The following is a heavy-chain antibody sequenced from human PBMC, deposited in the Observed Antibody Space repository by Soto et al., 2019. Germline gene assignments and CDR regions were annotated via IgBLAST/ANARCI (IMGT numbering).Heavy chain of an antibody. CDR1: GFSFSNYA. J-gene: IGHJ3*02. CDR3: AKPGFKGITGTRRGAFDI. V-gene: IGHV3-23*01. D-gene: IGHD1-7*01. Sequence: EVQLLESGGGLVQPGGSLRLSCAASGFSFSNYAMSWVRQAPGKGLEWVSAIRGNGADTYHADSVKGRFNISRDNSMNTFSMQMTSLRAEDTAVYYCAKPGFKGITGTRRGAFDIWGQGTMVIVSS. CDR2: IRGNGADT.